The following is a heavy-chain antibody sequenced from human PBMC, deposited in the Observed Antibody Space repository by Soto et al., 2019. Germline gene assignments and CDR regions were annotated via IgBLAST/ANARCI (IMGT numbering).Heavy chain of an antibody. Sequence: SETLSLTCSVSGDSISSGGYYYSWIRQYPGKGLEWIGYIYYSGRNSYNPSLESRVIISVDTSKNQISLRLRSVTAADTAVYYCARCCELLDYFAYWGRGTWDTASS. D-gene: IGHD1-26*01. V-gene: IGHV4-31*03. CDR1: GDSISSGGYY. CDR2: IYYSGRN. CDR3: ARCCELLDYFAY. J-gene: IGHJ4*02.